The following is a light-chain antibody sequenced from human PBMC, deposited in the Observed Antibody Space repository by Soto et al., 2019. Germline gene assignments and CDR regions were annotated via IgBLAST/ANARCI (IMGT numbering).Light chain of an antibody. Sequence: EIALAQSPGTLSLSPGERATLSCRASQSVTANYLAWYQQKPGPAPRLLIYAASVGATGIPDRFSGSGSGTDFTLTISRLEPEDSALYYCLQYGIPLWTFGQGTKVEIK. V-gene: IGKV3-20*01. CDR2: AAS. CDR3: LQYGIPLWT. J-gene: IGKJ1*01. CDR1: QSVTANY.